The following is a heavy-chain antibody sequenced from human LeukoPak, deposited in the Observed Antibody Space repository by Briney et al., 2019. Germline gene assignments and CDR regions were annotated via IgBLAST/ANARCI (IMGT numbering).Heavy chain of an antibody. CDR1: GFTFDDYG. J-gene: IGHJ4*02. CDR3: ARFKVWLPYDY. Sequence: GGSLRLSXAASGFTFDDYGMSWVRQAPGKGLEWVSGINWNGGSTGYADSVKGRFTISRDNAKNSLYLQTNSLRAEDTALYYCARFKVWLPYDYWGQGTLVTVSS. D-gene: IGHD3-16*01. CDR2: INWNGGST. V-gene: IGHV3-20*04.